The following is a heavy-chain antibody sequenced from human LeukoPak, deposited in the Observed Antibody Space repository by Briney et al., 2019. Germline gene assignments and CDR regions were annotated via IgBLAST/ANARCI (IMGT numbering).Heavy chain of an antibody. CDR1: GFTFSSFA. CDR3: AKDAIGQYRPYYFDC. Sequence: GGSLRLSCAASGFTFSSFAMSWARQAPGKGLEWVSSISDSGESTYYADYVKGRFTVSRDNSKNTLNLQLNSLRAEDTAVYYCAKDAIGQYRPYYFDCWGQGTLVTVSS. J-gene: IGHJ4*02. V-gene: IGHV3-23*01. CDR2: ISDSGEST. D-gene: IGHD3-16*02.